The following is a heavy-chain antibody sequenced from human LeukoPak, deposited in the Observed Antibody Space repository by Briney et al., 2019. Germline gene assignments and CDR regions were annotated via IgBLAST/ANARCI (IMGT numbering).Heavy chain of an antibody. Sequence: ASVKVSCKASGGTFSSYAISWVRQAPGQGLEWMGGIIPIFGTANYAQKFQGRVTITADESTSTAYMELSSLRSEDTAVYYCARDLGQNGDSVDYWGQGTLVTVSS. J-gene: IGHJ4*02. D-gene: IGHD4-17*01. V-gene: IGHV1-69*13. CDR2: IIPIFGTA. CDR1: GGTFSSYA. CDR3: ARDLGQNGDSVDY.